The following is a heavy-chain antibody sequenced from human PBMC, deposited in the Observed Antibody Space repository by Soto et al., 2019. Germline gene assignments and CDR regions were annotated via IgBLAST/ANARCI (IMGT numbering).Heavy chain of an antibody. Sequence: QVQLQESGPGLVKPSETLSLTCTVSGDSISSYYWSWIRQPPGKGLEWIGYIDSSGSPDYNPSLKPRVTVSVDTSKNRFSLKLSSVTAAGTAIYYGARLGYDSPYNWFDPWGQGTLVAVSS. CDR2: IDSSGSP. V-gene: IGHV4-59*01. CDR1: GDSISSYY. CDR3: ARLGYDSPYNWFDP. J-gene: IGHJ5*02. D-gene: IGHD1-1*01.